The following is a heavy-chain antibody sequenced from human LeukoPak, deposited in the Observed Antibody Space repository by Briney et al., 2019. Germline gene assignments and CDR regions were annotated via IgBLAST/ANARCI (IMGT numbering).Heavy chain of an antibody. D-gene: IGHD1-26*01. V-gene: IGHV4-34*01. CDR2: INHSGST. CDR3: ARLSGSYYRGGDY. CDR1: GGSFSGYY. Sequence: ASESLSLTCAVYGGSFSGYYWSWIRQPPGKGLEWIGEINHSGSTNYNPSLKSRVTISVDTSKNQFSLKLSSVTAADTAVYYCARLSGSYYRGGDYWGQGTLVTVSS. J-gene: IGHJ4*02.